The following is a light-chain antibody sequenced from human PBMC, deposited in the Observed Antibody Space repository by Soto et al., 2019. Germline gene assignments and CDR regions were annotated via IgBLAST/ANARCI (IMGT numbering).Light chain of an antibody. CDR3: MQALQTPMYT. CDR1: QSRLHNNGYNY. CDR2: LGS. J-gene: IGKJ2*01. V-gene: IGKV2-28*01. Sequence: DIVMTQSPLSLPVTPGESASMSCRSSQSRLHNNGYNYLDWYLQKPGQSPQRLIYLGSNRASGVPDRFSGSGSGTDFTVKIIRVDAEDVWVYYCMQALQTPMYTFGQGTKLEIK.